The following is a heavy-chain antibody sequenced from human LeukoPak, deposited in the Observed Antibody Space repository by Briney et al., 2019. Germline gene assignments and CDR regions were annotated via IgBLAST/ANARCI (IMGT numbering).Heavy chain of an antibody. Sequence: KPSETLSLTCTVSGGSISSYHWSWIRQPPGKGLEWIGHIYYTGSTNDNPSLKSRVTISLDTSKNQFSLKLSSVTAADTAVYYCTRSLGVVIHGGMDVWGQGTTVTVSS. J-gene: IGHJ6*02. CDR1: GGSISSYH. D-gene: IGHD3-3*01. CDR3: TRSLGVVIHGGMDV. V-gene: IGHV4-59*01. CDR2: IYYTGST.